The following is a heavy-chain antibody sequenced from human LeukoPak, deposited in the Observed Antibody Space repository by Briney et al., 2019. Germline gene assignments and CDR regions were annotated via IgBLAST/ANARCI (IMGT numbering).Heavy chain of an antibody. CDR3: ARVDDY. Sequence: SETLSLTCIVSGYSISSGCYWGWIRQPPGKGLEWIGEINHSGSTNYNPSLKSRVTISVDTSKNQSSLKLSSVTAADTAVYYCARVDDYWAREPWSPSPQ. CDR2: INHSGST. V-gene: IGHV4-38-2*02. CDR1: GYSISSGCY. J-gene: IGHJ4*02.